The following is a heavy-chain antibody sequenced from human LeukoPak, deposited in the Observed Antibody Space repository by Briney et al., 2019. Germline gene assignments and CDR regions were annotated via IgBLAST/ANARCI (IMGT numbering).Heavy chain of an antibody. D-gene: IGHD3-10*01. CDR3: VKGGSDYYGSGYYYYGMDV. CDR1: GFTFSSYW. V-gene: IGHV3-7*01. J-gene: IGHJ6*02. CDR2: IKQDGSEK. Sequence: GGSLRLSCAASGFTFSSYWMSWVRQAPGKGLEWVANIKQDGSEKYYVDSVKGRFTISRDNAKNSLYLQMNSLRAEDTAVYYCVKGGSDYYGSGYYYYGMDVWGQGTTVTVSS.